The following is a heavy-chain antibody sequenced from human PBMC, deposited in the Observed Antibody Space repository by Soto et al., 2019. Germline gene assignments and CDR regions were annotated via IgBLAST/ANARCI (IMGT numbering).Heavy chain of an antibody. D-gene: IGHD1-1*01. J-gene: IGHJ4*02. Sequence: QITVKESGPTLVKPTQTLTLTCTFSGFSLTTSAVAVGWIRQPPGKALEWLAIIYGSDDKFYSPSLKSRLTYTKYPSTNQVVLTMTNMVPVDTATYDCARRYDPYYCDSWGQGTLVTVSS. V-gene: IGHV2-5*01. CDR1: GFSLTTSAVA. CDR2: IYGSDDK. CDR3: ARRYDPYYCDS.